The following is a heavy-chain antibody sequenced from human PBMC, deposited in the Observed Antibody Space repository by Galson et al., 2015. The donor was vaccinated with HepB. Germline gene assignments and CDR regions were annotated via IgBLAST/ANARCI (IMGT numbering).Heavy chain of an antibody. J-gene: IGHJ6*02. CDR3: ARGVERDTAMVSDYYGMDV. Sequence: VRQAPGQGLEWMGWINPNSGGTNYAQKFQGWVTMTRDTSISTAYMELSRLRSDDTAVYYCARGVERDTAMVSDYYGMDVWGQGTTVTVSS. D-gene: IGHD5-18*01. CDR2: INPNSGGT. V-gene: IGHV1-2*04.